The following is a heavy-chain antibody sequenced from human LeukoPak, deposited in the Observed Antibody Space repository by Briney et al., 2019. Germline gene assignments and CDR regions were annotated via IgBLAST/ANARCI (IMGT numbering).Heavy chain of an antibody. J-gene: IGHJ4*02. CDR3: AKSRYYYDSSY. D-gene: IGHD3-22*01. Sequence: GGSLRLSCAASGFTFSSYAMSWVRQAPGKGLEWVSAISGSGGNTYYADSVKGRFTISRDNSKNTLYLQMNSLRAEDTAVYYCAKSRYYYDSSYWGQGTLVTVSS. CDR2: ISGSGGNT. CDR1: GFTFSSYA. V-gene: IGHV3-23*01.